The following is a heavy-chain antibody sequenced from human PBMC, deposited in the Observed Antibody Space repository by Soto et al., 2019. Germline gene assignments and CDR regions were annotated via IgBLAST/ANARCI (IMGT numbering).Heavy chain of an antibody. J-gene: IGHJ4*02. CDR2: IKQDGSEK. CDR3: ARDPVGSDSDYYVDY. D-gene: IGHD2-21*02. V-gene: IGHV3-7*01. CDR1: GFTFSSYW. Sequence: EVQLVESGGGLVQPGGSLRLSCAASGFTFSSYWMSWVRQAPGKGLEWVANIKQDGSEKYYVDSVKGRFTISRDNAKNSLYLQMNSLRAEDTAVYYCARDPVGSDSDYYVDYWGQGTLVTVSS.